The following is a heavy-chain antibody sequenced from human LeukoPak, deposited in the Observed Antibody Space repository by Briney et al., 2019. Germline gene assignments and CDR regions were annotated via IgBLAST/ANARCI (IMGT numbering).Heavy chain of an antibody. V-gene: IGHV4-4*07. Sequence: PSETLSLTCTVSGGSISSYYWSWIRQPPGKGLEWIGRVYTSGSTNYNPSLKSRVTMSVDTSKNQFSLKLSSVTAADTAVYYCAREQAVAGTNAFDIWGQGTMVTVSS. CDR1: GGSISSYY. CDR3: AREQAVAGTNAFDI. D-gene: IGHD6-19*01. CDR2: VYTSGST. J-gene: IGHJ3*02.